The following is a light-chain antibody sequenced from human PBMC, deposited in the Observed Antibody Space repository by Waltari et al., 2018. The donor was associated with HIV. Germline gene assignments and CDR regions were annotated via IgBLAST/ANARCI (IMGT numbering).Light chain of an antibody. CDR2: DVN. J-gene: IGLJ3*02. CDR3: RSYSRTNTWV. Sequence: QSALTQPASVSGSPAQSIPISCTGTRWAIGTCTHVSWYQPHPGKAPKLILFDVNNRPSGISDRFSGSKSANMASLTISGLQAADEADYYCRSYSRTNTWVFGGGTRLTVL. V-gene: IGLV2-14*03. CDR1: RWAIGTCTH.